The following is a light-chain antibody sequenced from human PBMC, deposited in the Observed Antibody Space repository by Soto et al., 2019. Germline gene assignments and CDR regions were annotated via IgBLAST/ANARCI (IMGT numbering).Light chain of an antibody. CDR1: QSVSTN. V-gene: IGKV3-15*01. CDR2: GAS. CDR3: QHYNNWPPWT. Sequence: EIVMTQSPATLSVSPGERATLSCRASQSVSTNLAWYQQKPGQAPRLLIYGASTRATGIPARLSGSGSGTDCTLTIGSLQSEDFAVYYCQHYNNWPPWTFGQGTKVEIK. J-gene: IGKJ1*01.